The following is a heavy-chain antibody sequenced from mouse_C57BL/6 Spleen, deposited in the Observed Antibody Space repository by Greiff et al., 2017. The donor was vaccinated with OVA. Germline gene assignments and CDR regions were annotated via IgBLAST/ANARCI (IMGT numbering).Heavy chain of an antibody. CDR1: GYAFSSSW. Sequence: QVQLQQSGPELVKPGASVKISCKASGYAFSSSWMNWVKQRPGTGLEWIGRIYPGDGDTNYNGKFKGKATLTADKSSSTAYMQLSSLTSEDSAVYFCARGAPFDYWGQGTTLTVSS. V-gene: IGHV1-82*01. J-gene: IGHJ2*01. D-gene: IGHD3-1*01. CDR3: ARGAPFDY. CDR2: IYPGDGDT.